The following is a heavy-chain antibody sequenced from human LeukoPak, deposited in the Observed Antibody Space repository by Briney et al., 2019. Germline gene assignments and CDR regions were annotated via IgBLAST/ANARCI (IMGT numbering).Heavy chain of an antibody. J-gene: IGHJ4*02. Sequence: GGSLRLSCAASGFPFSDYGVHWVRQAPGKGLEWVALISHDGSDKHYGDSVKGRFTVSRENSKNTAYLQMNTLTTEDTAVYYCANMVTTIWGGGYWGQGTLVTVSS. CDR3: ANMVTTIWGGGY. CDR1: GFPFSDYG. V-gene: IGHV3-30*18. CDR2: ISHDGSDK. D-gene: IGHD3-16*01.